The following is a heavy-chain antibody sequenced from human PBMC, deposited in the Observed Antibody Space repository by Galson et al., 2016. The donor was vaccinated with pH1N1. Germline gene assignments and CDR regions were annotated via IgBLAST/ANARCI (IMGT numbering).Heavy chain of an antibody. D-gene: IGHD3-10*01. Sequence: PALVKPTQTLTLTCTFSGFSINSSGMGVGWIRQPPGQALEWLAVIYWDDDKRYRLSLKSRLTISKDTSKTQVVLTMTNMDPVDTGTYYCAHREVMITNAFDFWGRGTMVTVSS. V-gene: IGHV2-5*08. CDR2: IYWDDDK. CDR1: GFSINSSGMG. J-gene: IGHJ3*01. CDR3: AHREVMITNAFDF.